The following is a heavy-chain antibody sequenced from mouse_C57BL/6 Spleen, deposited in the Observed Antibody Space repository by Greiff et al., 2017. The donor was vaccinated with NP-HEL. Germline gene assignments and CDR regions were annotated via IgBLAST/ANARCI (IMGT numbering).Heavy chain of an antibody. CDR2: IDPSDSYT. D-gene: IGHD1-1*01. CDR3: ARGYGSRDY. Sequence: QVQLQQPGAELVKPGASVKLSCKASGYTFTSYWMQWVKQRPGQGLEWIGEIDPSDSYTNYNQKFKGKATLTLDTSSSTAYMQLSSLTSEDSAVYYCARGYGSRDYWGQGTTLTVSS. V-gene: IGHV1-50*01. CDR1: GYTFTSYW. J-gene: IGHJ2*01.